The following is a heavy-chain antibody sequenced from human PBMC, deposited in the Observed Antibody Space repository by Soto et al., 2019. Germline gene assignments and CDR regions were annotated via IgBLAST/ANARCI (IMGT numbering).Heavy chain of an antibody. Sequence: QVQLVESGGGVVQPGRSLRLSCAASGFTFSSYAMNWVRQAPGKGLEWVAVISYDGSNKYYADSVKGRFTISRDNSKNTLYLQMNSLRAEDTAVYYCARDRSGYYYYGMDVWGQGTTVTVSS. CDR3: ARDRSGYYYYGMDV. J-gene: IGHJ6*02. CDR1: GFTFSSYA. CDR2: ISYDGSNK. V-gene: IGHV3-30-3*01.